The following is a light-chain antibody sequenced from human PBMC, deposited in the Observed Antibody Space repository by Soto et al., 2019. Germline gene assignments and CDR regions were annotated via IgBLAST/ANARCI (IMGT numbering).Light chain of an antibody. J-gene: IGKJ3*01. CDR2: DAT. V-gene: IGKV1-33*01. Sequence: DIQISQSPSSLSASVGDRVTITCQASQGITNHLNWYQQRPGKPPRLLIYDATTLEEGVPWRFSGSGYGTDFTLTIHGLEPEDFATYYCQKFDDIIYTLGPGTKVDIK. CDR1: QGITNH. CDR3: QKFDDIIYT.